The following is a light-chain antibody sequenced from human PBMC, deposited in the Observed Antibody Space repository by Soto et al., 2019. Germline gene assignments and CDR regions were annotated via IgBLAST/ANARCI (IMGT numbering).Light chain of an antibody. CDR2: KVS. CDR3: MQGTHWPPYT. V-gene: IGKV2-30*01. CDR1: QSLTYSDGNTY. J-gene: IGKJ2*01. Sequence: DVAMTQSPLSLPVTLGQPASISCRSSQSLTYSDGNTYLNWFHLRPGQSPRRLIYKVSNRDSGVPPRSXGSGSGTDFTLKISRVEAEDVGVYYCMQGTHWPPYTFGQGTKLEIK.